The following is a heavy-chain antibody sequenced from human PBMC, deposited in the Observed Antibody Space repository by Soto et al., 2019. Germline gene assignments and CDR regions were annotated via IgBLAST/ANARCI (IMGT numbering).Heavy chain of an antibody. J-gene: IGHJ5*02. D-gene: IGHD2-2*01. CDR2: IIPIFGTA. Sequence: QVQLVQSGAEVKKPGSSVKVSCKASGGTFSSYAISWVRQAPGQGLEWMGGIIPIFGTANYAQKFQGRVTMTADESTSKAYMELSSLRSEDTAVYYCARGGGYCSSTSCYRWFDPWGQGTLVTVSS. CDR3: ARGGGYCSSTSCYRWFDP. CDR1: GGTFSSYA. V-gene: IGHV1-69*01.